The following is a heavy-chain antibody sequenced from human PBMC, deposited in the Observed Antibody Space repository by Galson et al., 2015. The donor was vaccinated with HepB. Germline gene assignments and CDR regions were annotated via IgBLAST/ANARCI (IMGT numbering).Heavy chain of an antibody. D-gene: IGHD6-19*01. Sequence: SLRLSCAASGFTFSSYAMSWVRQAPGKGLEWVSAISGSGGSSYYADSVKGRFTISRDNSKNTLYLQMNSLRAEDTAVYYCAKDAGIAVVLYYFDYWGQGTLVTVSS. J-gene: IGHJ4*02. CDR1: GFTFSSYA. CDR3: AKDAGIAVVLYYFDY. CDR2: ISGSGGSS. V-gene: IGHV3-23*01.